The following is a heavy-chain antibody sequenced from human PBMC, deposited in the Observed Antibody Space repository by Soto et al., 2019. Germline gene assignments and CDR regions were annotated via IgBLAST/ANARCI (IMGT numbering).Heavy chain of an antibody. CDR1: GGSISSGGYY. V-gene: IGHV4-31*03. CDR2: IYYSGST. CDR3: AREVQTTPPGYSSRWSRFDP. Sequence: SETLSLTCTVSGGSISSGGYYWSWIRQHPGKGLEWIGYIYYSGSTYYNPSLKSRVTISVDTSKNQFSLKLSSVTAADTAVYYCAREVQTTPPGYSSRWSRFDPWGQGTLVTVSS. D-gene: IGHD6-13*01. J-gene: IGHJ5*02.